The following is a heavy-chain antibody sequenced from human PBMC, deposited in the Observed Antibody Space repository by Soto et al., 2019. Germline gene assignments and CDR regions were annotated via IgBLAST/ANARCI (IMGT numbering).Heavy chain of an antibody. D-gene: IGHD3-10*01. CDR3: AKGTYGSGSFPFDY. V-gene: IGHV3-30*18. Sequence: GGSLRLSCAASGFTFRSYGMHWVRQAPGKGLEWVAVISYDGSNKYYADSVKGRFTISRDNSKNTLYLQMNSLRAEDTAVYYCAKGTYGSGSFPFDYWGQGTLVTVSS. J-gene: IGHJ4*02. CDR1: GFTFRSYG. CDR2: ISYDGSNK.